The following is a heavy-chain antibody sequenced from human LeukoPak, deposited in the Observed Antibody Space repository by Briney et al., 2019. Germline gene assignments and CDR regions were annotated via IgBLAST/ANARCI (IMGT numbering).Heavy chain of an antibody. J-gene: IGHJ6*02. V-gene: IGHV1-69*04. CDR2: IIPIFGVA. D-gene: IGHD3-22*01. CDR1: GGTFSSYS. Sequence: SVKVSCKASGGTFSSYSISWVRQAPGKGLEWMGSIIPIFGVAHYAQKFQGRVTNPADKSTHTVYMEVSSLRSEDTAVYYCARDQGLGQKNYYYYGMDVWGQGTTVNVSS. CDR3: ARDQGLGQKNYYYYGMDV.